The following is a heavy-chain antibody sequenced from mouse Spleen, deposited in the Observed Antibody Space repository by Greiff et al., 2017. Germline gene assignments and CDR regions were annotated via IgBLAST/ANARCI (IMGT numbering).Heavy chain of an antibody. CDR2: IWSGGST. CDR1: GFSLTSYG. CDR3: ARKFDYESYYAMDY. Sequence: VKVVESGPGLVQPSQSLSITCTVSGFSLTSYGVHWVRQSPGKGLEWLGVIWSGGSTDYNAAFISRLSISKDNSKSQVFFKMNSLQANDTAIYYCARKFDYESYYAMDYWGQGTSVTVSS. D-gene: IGHD2-4*01. V-gene: IGHV2-2*02. J-gene: IGHJ4*01.